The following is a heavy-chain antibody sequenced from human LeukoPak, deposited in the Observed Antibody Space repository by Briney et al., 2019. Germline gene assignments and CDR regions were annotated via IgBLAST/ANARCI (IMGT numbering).Heavy chain of an antibody. CDR2: IFSSGST. V-gene: IGHV4-31*03. D-gene: IGHD3-22*01. CDR1: GGSINSGSYY. J-gene: IGHJ5*02. Sequence: SETLSLTCTVSGGSINSGSYYWSWIRQLPGMGLEWIGFIFSSGSTYYNPSLKSRVTTSVDTSKNQFSLRLSSVTAADTAVYYCARARTHYSDSSGLSWFDPWGQGTQVTVSS. CDR3: ARARTHYSDSSGLSWFDP.